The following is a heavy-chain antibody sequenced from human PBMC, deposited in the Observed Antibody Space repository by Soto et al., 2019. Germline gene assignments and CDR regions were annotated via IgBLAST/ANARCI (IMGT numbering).Heavy chain of an antibody. Sequence: EVQLLESGGSLVLPGGSLRLSCAGSGFTHGFSTYAMSWVRQAPGKGLEWVAGISAIGSSTYYVDSVKGRFTISRDNSRDTLYLQRSGLRGEDAAVYFCAKVKRGLLPTRGGGFDSWGRGTLVTVSS. CDR2: ISAIGSST. V-gene: IGHV3-23*01. J-gene: IGHJ4*02. CDR3: AKVKRGLLPTRGGGFDS. CDR1: GFTHGFSTYA. D-gene: IGHD2-15*01.